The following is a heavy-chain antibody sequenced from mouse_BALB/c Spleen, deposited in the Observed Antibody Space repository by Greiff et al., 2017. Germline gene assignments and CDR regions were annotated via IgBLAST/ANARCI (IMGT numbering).Heavy chain of an antibody. CDR2: IYPGDGDT. V-gene: IGHV1-87*01. CDR1: GYTFTSYW. Sequence: VKLMESGAELARPGASVKLSCKASGYTFTSYWMQWVKQRPGQGLEWIGAIYPGDGDTRYTQKFKGKATLTADKSSSTAYMQLSSLASEDSAVYYCARRGNYGAWFAYWGQGTLVTVSA. CDR3: ARRGNYGAWFAY. D-gene: IGHD2-1*01. J-gene: IGHJ3*01.